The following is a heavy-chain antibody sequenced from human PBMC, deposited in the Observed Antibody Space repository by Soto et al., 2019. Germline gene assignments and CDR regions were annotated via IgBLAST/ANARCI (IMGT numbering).Heavy chain of an antibody. CDR1: GFTFSSYA. J-gene: IGHJ6*02. CDR3: ARVLGMEWQNDWGSYYYGMDV. V-gene: IGHV3-30-3*01. Sequence: QVQLVESGGGVVQPGRSLRLSCAASGFTFSSYAMHWVRQAPGKGLEWVAVISYDGSNKYYADSVKGRFTISRDNSKNALYLQMNSLGAEDTAVYYCARVLGMEWQNDWGSYYYGMDVWGQGTTVTVSS. CDR2: ISYDGSNK. D-gene: IGHD3-3*01.